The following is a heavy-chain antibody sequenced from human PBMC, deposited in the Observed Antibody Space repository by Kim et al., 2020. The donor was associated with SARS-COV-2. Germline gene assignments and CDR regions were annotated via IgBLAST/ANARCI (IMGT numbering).Heavy chain of an antibody. CDR3: VRNYYGSGSYDFDY. J-gene: IGHJ4*02. V-gene: IGHV3-64D*06. CDR2: ISSNGGST. Sequence: GGSLRLSCSASGFTFSSYAMHWVRQAPGKGLEYVSAISSNGGSTYYADSVKGRFTISRDNSKNTLYLQMSSLRAEDTAVYYCVRNYYGSGSYDFDYWGQGTLVTVSS. D-gene: IGHD3-10*01. CDR1: GFTFSSYA.